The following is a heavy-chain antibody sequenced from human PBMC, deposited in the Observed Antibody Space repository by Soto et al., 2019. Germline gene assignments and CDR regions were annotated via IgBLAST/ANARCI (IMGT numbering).Heavy chain of an antibody. J-gene: IGHJ4*02. D-gene: IGHD3-22*01. CDR1: GLTFISYA. CDR3: AKDYYDSSGYQAVDYFDY. V-gene: IGHV3-23*01. CDR2: ISGSGGST. Sequence: GGSLRLSWAASGLTFISYAMSWVRQTPGKGLEWVSAISGSGGSTYYADSVKGRFTISRDNSKNTLYLQMNSLRAEDTAVYYCAKDYYDSSGYQAVDYFDYWGQGTLVTVSS.